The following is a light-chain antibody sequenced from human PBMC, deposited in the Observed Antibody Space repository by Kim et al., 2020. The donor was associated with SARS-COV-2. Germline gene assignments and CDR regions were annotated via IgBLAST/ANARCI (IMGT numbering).Light chain of an antibody. J-gene: IGKJ4*01. CDR2: TAS. CDR3: QKYNRLPLT. V-gene: IGKV1-27*01. CDR1: QDISDY. Sequence: ASLGDSVTFPCRASQDISDYLAWYQQKPGKVPRLLISTASALQSGVPSRFSGRRSGTDFTLTITSLQPEHVGTYYCQKYNRLPLTFGGGTKVDIK.